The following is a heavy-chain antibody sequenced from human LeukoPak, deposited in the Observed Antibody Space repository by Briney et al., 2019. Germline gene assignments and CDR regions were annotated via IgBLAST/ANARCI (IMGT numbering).Heavy chain of an antibody. D-gene: IGHD6-19*01. CDR1: GFTFSRYA. V-gene: IGHV3-23*01. CDR2: ISGNGGST. CDR3: AKDPTIAVAGTSDY. J-gene: IGHJ4*02. Sequence: GGSLRLSCAASGFTFSRYAMRWVRQAPGKGLEWVSAISGNGGSTYYADSVKGRFTISRDNSKNTLYLQMNSLRAEDTAVYYCAKDPTIAVAGTSDYWGQGTLVTVSS.